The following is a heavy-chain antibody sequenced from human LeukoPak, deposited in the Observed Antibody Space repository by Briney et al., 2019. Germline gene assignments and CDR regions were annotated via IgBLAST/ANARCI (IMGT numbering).Heavy chain of an antibody. J-gene: IGHJ4*02. CDR2: ISGSGGST. CDR3: AKSRSNDY. CDR1: GFTFSNYA. Sequence: GGSLRLSCAASGFTFSNYAMSWARQAPGKGLEWVSAISGSGGSTYYADSVKGRFTISRDNSRDTLYLQMDTLSAEDTAIYYCAKSRSNDYWGQGTLVTVSS. V-gene: IGHV3-23*01.